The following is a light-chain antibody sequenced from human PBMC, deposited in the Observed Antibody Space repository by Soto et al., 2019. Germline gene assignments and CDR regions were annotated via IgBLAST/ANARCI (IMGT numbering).Light chain of an antibody. CDR2: WAS. J-gene: IGKJ2*01. CDR1: QSVLYSSTNKNY. Sequence: DIVMTQSPDSLAVSLGERATINCKSSQSVLYSSTNKNYLAWYQQKAGQPPKLRIYWASTRESGVPDRISGSGSGTDFTLTISSLQAEDVAVYYCQQYDSSPRTFGQGTKLEIK. V-gene: IGKV4-1*01. CDR3: QQYDSSPRT.